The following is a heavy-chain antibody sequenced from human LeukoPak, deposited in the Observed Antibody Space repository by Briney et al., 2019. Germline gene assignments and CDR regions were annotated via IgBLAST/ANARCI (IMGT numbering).Heavy chain of an antibody. V-gene: IGHV4-59*08. CDR3: ASGPDTAMVNDY. J-gene: IGHJ4*02. Sequence: KPSETLSLTCTVSGGSISYYYWSWIRQPPGKGLEWIGYIYYSGSTNYTPSLKSRVTISVDTSKKQYSLKLSSVTAADTAVYYCASGPDTAMVNDYWGQGTLVTVSS. D-gene: IGHD5-18*01. CDR2: IYYSGST. CDR1: GGSISYYY.